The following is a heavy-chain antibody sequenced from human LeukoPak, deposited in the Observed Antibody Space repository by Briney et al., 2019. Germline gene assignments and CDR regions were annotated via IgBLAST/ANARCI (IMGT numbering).Heavy chain of an antibody. CDR2: TNHSGST. V-gene: IGHV4-34*01. Sequence: SETLSLTCAVYGGSFSGYYWSWIRQPPGKGLVWIGETNHSGSTNYNPSLKSRVTISVDTSKNQFSLKLSSVTAADTAVYYCARGGSSSAPVYYYGMDVWGQGTTVTVSS. J-gene: IGHJ6*02. CDR1: GGSFSGYY. CDR3: ARGGSSSAPVYYYGMDV. D-gene: IGHD6-6*01.